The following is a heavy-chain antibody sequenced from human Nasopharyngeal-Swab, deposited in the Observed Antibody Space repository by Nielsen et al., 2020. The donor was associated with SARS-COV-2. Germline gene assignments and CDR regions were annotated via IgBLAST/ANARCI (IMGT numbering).Heavy chain of an antibody. V-gene: IGHV3-9*01. CDR1: GFMFHDYV. CDR2: ITWNSANI. Sequence: SLKISCVGSGFMFHDYVLHWVRQAPGKGLEWVSSITWNSANIGYADSVKARFTISRDNAKNSLYLQINSLRAEDTALYYCAKGRTRWELRRAFDIWGQGTMVTVSS. CDR3: AKGRTRWELRRAFDI. D-gene: IGHD1-26*01. J-gene: IGHJ3*02.